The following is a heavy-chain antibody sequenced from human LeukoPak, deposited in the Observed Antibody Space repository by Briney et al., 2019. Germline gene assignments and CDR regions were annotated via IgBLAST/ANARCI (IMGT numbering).Heavy chain of an antibody. CDR3: ARSSIVATIFDY. Sequence: SVKVSCKASGGTFSSYAISWVRQAPGQGLEWMGGIIPIFGTANYAQKFQGRVTITADKSTSIAYMELSSLRSEDTAVYYCARSSIVATIFDYWGQGTLVTVSS. D-gene: IGHD5-12*01. V-gene: IGHV1-69*06. CDR2: IIPIFGTA. CDR1: GGTFSSYA. J-gene: IGHJ4*02.